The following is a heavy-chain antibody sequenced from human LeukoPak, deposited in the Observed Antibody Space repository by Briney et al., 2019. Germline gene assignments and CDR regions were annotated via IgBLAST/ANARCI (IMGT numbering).Heavy chain of an antibody. D-gene: IGHD3-22*01. CDR1: GYSISSGYY. CDR3: AREQGHYDSSGYYSHFDY. V-gene: IGHV4-38-2*02. CDR2: IYHSGST. J-gene: IGHJ4*02. Sequence: SETLSLTCTVSGYSISSGYYWGWIRQPPGKGLEWIGSIYHSGSTYYNPSLKSRVTISVDTSKNQFSLKLSSVTAADTAVYYCAREQGHYDSSGYYSHFDYWGQGTLVTVSS.